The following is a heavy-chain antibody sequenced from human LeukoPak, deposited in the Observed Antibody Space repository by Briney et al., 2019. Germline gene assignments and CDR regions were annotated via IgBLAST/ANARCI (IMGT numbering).Heavy chain of an antibody. D-gene: IGHD5-24*01. CDR1: GGSIRSYY. V-gene: IGHV4-59*01. CDR2: IHYSGST. Sequence: SGTLSLTCTVSGGSIRSYYWSWIRQPPGKGLEWIGYIHYSGSTNYNPSLKSRVIISVDTSKNQFSLKLSSVTAADTAVYYCAREAREGHVFDIWGQGTMVTVSS. J-gene: IGHJ3*02. CDR3: AREAREGHVFDI.